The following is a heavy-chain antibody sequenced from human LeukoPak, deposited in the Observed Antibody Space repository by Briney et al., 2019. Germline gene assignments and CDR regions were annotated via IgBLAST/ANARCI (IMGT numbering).Heavy chain of an antibody. Sequence: SETLSLTCTVSGGSISSYYWSWIRQPAGKGLEWIGRIDTSGNTNYKPSLKSRVTMSVDTSKNQFSLKLSSVTAADTAVYYCARGAKYSSSWPVLSRFDPWGQGTLVTVSS. V-gene: IGHV4-4*07. CDR3: ARGAKYSSSWPVLSRFDP. CDR2: IDTSGNT. J-gene: IGHJ5*02. CDR1: GGSISSYY. D-gene: IGHD6-13*01.